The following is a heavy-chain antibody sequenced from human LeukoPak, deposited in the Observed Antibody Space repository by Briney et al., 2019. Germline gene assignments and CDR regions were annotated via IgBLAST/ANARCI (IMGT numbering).Heavy chain of an antibody. J-gene: IGHJ4*02. CDR2: INPNSGGT. V-gene: IGHV1-2*04. D-gene: IGHD6-19*01. CDR1: GYTFTGYY. Sequence: ASVKVSCKASGYTFTGYYMHWVRQAPGQGLEWMGWINPNSGGTNYAQKFQGWVTTTRDTSISTAYMELSSLRSEDTAVYYCATESEQWPWNYWGQGTLVTVSS. CDR3: ATESEQWPWNY.